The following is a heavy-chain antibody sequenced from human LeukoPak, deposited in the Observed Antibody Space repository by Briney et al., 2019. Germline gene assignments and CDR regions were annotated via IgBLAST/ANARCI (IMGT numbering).Heavy chain of an antibody. CDR3: AMLVDYYYGMDV. CDR2: ISSSSSYI. V-gene: IGHV3-21*01. D-gene: IGHD6-13*01. J-gene: IGHJ6*02. CDR1: GFTFSSYS. Sequence: SGGSLRLSCAASGFTFSSYSMNWVRQAPGKGLEWVSSISSSSSYIYYADSVKGRFTISRDNAKTSLYLHMNSLRAEDTAVYYCAMLVDYYYGMDVWGQGTTVTVSS.